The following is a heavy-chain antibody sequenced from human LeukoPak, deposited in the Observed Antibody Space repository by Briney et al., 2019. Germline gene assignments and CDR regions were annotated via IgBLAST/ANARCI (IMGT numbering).Heavy chain of an antibody. J-gene: IGHJ4*02. V-gene: IGHV3-23*01. CDR1: GFTFSSYS. CDR2: IRGSGGST. Sequence: GGSLRHSCAASGFTFSSYSMSWVRQAPGKGLEWVSAIRGSGGSTYYADSVKGRFTISRDNSRDTLYLQMNSLRAEDTAVYYCAKGYYDYVWGSYYFDYWGQGTLVTVSS. CDR3: AKGYYDYVWGSYYFDY. D-gene: IGHD3-16*01.